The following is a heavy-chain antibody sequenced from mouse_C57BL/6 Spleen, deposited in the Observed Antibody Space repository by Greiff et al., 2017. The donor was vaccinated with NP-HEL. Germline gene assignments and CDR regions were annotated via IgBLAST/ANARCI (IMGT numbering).Heavy chain of an antibody. Sequence: VQLQQSGPELVKPGASVKISCKASGYAFSSSWMNWVKQRPGKGLEWIGRIYPGDGDTNYNGKFKGKATLTADKSSSTAYMQLSSLTSEDSAVYFCARSRDGNYEGGHAMNCRGQVASVTVSS. CDR1: GYAFSSSW. D-gene: IGHD2-1*01. J-gene: IGHJ4*01. CDR3: ARSRDGNYEGGHAMNC. CDR2: IYPGDGDT. V-gene: IGHV1-82*01.